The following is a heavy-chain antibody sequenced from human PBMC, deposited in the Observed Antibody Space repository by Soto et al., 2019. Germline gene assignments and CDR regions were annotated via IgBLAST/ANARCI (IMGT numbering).Heavy chain of an antibody. J-gene: IGHJ4*02. CDR1: VCIFSIYA. D-gene: IGHD3-22*01. Sequence: SVKGSCKASVCIFSIYAISWVRQAPGQGLEWMGGIIPIFGTANYAQKFQGRVTITADESTSTAYMELSSLRSEDTAVYYCARDRYYYDSSGYSSPFDYWGQGTLVTVSS. CDR2: IIPIFGTA. CDR3: ARDRYYYDSSGYSSPFDY. V-gene: IGHV1-69*13.